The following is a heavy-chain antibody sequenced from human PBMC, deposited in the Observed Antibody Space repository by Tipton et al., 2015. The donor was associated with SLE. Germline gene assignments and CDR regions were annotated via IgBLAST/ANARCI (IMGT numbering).Heavy chain of an antibody. CDR3: ATTRALIAYDWDS. CDR1: GRTFSSYA. D-gene: IGHD5-12*01. V-gene: IGHV1-69*09. J-gene: IGHJ5*02. CDR2: IIPILGIA. Sequence: QLVQSGAEVKKPGASVKVSCKASGRTFSSYAISWVRQAPGQGLEWMGRIIPILGIANYAQKFQGRVTITADKSTSTAYMELSSLRSEDTAVYYCATTRALIAYDWDSWEQGTLVTVSS.